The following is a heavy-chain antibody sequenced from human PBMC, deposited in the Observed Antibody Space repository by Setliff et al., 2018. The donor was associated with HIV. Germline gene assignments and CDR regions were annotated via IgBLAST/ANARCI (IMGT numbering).Heavy chain of an antibody. V-gene: IGHV1-46*01. J-gene: IGHJ4*02. D-gene: IGHD2-2*01. CDR3: ARVYCSIASCDNESYFDY. Sequence: GASVKVSCKASGYSFTSYYIHWVRQAPGQGLEWMGVINPSGVSADYAQRLQDRITMTSDTSTSTVFLDLSSLTSNDTAVYFCARVYCSIASCDNESYFDYWGQGTLVTVSS. CDR1: GYSFTSYY. CDR2: INPSGVSA.